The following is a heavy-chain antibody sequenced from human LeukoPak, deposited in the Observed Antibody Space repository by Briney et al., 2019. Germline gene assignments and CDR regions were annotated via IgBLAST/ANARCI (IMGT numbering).Heavy chain of an antibody. V-gene: IGHV1-69*05. D-gene: IGHD6-13*01. CDR3: ARGGSSSRRSYYYYMDV. Sequence: SVKLSCKASGGTSSSYAISWVRQAPGQGLEWRGGTIPIFGAATYAQKFQGRVTITTDESTSTAYMELSSLRSEDTAVYYCARGGSSSRRSYYYYMDVWGKGTTVTVSS. CDR1: GGTSSSYA. CDR2: TIPIFGAA. J-gene: IGHJ6*03.